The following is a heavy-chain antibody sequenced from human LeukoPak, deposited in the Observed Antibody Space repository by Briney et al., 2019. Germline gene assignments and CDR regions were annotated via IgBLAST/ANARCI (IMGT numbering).Heavy chain of an antibody. D-gene: IGHD6-6*01. CDR2: ISRDGSII. V-gene: IGHV3-74*01. CDR1: NNSW. Sequence: GGSLRLSCAASNNSWLHWVRQVPGKGLVWVSRISRDGSIINYADSVKGRFTISRDNAKNTVDLQMNSLRPDDTAVYYCARGKFNVPGAFDIWGQGTMVTVSS. J-gene: IGHJ3*02. CDR3: ARGKFNVPGAFDI.